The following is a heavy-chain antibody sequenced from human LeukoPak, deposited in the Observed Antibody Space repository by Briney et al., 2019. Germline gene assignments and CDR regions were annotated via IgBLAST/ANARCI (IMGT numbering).Heavy chain of an antibody. D-gene: IGHD3-9*01. V-gene: IGHV1-8*01. J-gene: IGHJ4*02. CDR1: GYTFTSYD. CDR3: AKNYDFLTGYAN. CDR2: VNPNSGNT. Sequence: ASVKVSCKASGYTFTSYDINRVRQATGQGLEWMGWVNPNSGNTRYAQKFQGRLTMTRNTSISTAYMELSSLRSEDTAVYYCAKNYDFLTGYANWGQGTLVTVSS.